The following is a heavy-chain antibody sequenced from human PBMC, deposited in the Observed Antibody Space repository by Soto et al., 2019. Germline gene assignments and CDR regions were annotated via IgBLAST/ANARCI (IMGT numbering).Heavy chain of an antibody. Sequence: SETQSLTCTVSGGSISSYYWSWIRQPPGKGLEWIGYIYHSGSTYYNPSLKSRVTISVDTSKNQFSLKLSSVTAADTAVYYCARGRSIFSSGWYAGRNWFDPWGQGTLVTVSS. V-gene: IGHV4-59*12. CDR1: GGSISSYY. CDR3: ARGRSIFSSGWYAGRNWFDP. J-gene: IGHJ5*02. D-gene: IGHD6-19*01. CDR2: IYHSGST.